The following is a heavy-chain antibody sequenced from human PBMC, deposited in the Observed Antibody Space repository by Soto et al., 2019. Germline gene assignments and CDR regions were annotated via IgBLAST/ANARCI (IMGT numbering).Heavy chain of an antibody. V-gene: IGHV4-39*01. J-gene: IGHJ6*02. CDR1: GGSISSSSYY. Sequence: SETLSLTCTVSGGSISSSSYYWGWIRQPPGKGLEWIGSIYYSGSTYYNPSLKSRVTISVDTSKKQFSLKLSSVTAADTAVYYCARRSYLHYGMDVWGQGTKVTVYS. D-gene: IGHD2-21*01. CDR2: IYYSGST. CDR3: ARRSYLHYGMDV.